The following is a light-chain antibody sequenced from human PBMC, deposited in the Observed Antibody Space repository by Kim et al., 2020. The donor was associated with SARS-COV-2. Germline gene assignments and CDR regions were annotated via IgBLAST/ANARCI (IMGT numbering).Light chain of an antibody. J-gene: IGLJ2*01. CDR1: SSDVASYNY. Sequence: GQSITISCTGTSSDVASYNYVSWDQQLPGKAPILMIYDVRNRPSGVSNRFSGSESGKTASLTISGLQPENEADYYCSSYTTSTTLIFGGGTKVTVL. CDR2: DVR. CDR3: SSYTTSTTLI. V-gene: IGLV2-14*03.